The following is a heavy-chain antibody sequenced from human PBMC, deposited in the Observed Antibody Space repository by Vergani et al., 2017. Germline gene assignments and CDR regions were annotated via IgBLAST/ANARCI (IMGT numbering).Heavy chain of an antibody. CDR1: GFTFNQYG. CDR2: TWYDGNNK. J-gene: IGHJ5*02. D-gene: IGHD1-14*01. V-gene: IGHV3-33*01. Sequence: QVQLVESGGGVVQPWRSLRLSCAASGFTFNQYGMHWVRQAPGKGLEWVAVTWYDGNNKQYADSVKGRFTISRDNSKSTMYLQMNSLRDEDTGVYYCARDWRLLYNRFDPWHQGTLVTVSS. CDR3: ARDWRLLYNRFDP.